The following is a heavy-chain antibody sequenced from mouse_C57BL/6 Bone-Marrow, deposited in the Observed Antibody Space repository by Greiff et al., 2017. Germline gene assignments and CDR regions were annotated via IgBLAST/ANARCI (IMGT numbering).Heavy chain of an antibody. Sequence: EVQGVESGGGLVQPGGSLKLSCAASGFTFSSYAMSWVRQTPEKRLEWVATISDGGSYTYYPDNVKGRFTISRDNAKNNLYLQMSHLKSEDTAMYYCARVWSKAVYFDYWGQGTTLTVSS. J-gene: IGHJ2*01. CDR3: ARVWSKAVYFDY. CDR1: GFTFSSYA. D-gene: IGHD1-1*02. V-gene: IGHV5-4*01. CDR2: ISDGGSYT.